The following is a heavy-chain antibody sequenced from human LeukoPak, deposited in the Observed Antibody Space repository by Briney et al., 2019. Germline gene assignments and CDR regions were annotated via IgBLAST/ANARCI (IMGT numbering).Heavy chain of an antibody. CDR3: ARDRGYSSFDY. J-gene: IGHJ4*02. CDR2: IKEDGSEI. D-gene: IGHD4-23*01. CDR1: AFTFSNYW. V-gene: IGHV3-7*01. Sequence: PGGSLRLSCAASAFTFSNYWMSWVRQAPGKGLEWVANIKEDGSEINYVDSVTGRFTISRDNAKNSLYLQMNSLTVDDTAVYYCARDRGYSSFDYWGQGTLVTVSS.